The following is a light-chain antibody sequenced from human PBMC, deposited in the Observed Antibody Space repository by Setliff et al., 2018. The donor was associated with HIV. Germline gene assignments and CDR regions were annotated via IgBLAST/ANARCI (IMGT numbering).Light chain of an antibody. CDR2: NVD. CDR1: SSDIGSSYF. J-gene: IGLJ1*01. V-gene: IGLV2-14*03. CDR3: SSYSINNLYV. Sequence: QSALTQPASVSGSPGQSITISCTGTSSDIGSSYFVSWYQQHPGKAPKVMIYNVDKRPSGVSNRFSRSKSGNTASLTISGLQTEDEADYYCSSYSINNLYVFATGTKVTVL.